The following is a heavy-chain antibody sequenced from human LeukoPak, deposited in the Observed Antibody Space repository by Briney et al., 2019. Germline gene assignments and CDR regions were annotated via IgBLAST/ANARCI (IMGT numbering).Heavy chain of an antibody. Sequence: SETLSLTCAVSGGSISSGGYSWSWIRQPPGKGLEWIGYIYYSGSTYYNPSLKSRVTISVDTSKNQFSLKLSSVTAADTAVYYCARGTTPDYWGQGTLVTVFS. J-gene: IGHJ4*02. CDR1: GGSISSGGYS. V-gene: IGHV4-30-4*07. D-gene: IGHD1-1*01. CDR2: IYYSGST. CDR3: ARGTTPDY.